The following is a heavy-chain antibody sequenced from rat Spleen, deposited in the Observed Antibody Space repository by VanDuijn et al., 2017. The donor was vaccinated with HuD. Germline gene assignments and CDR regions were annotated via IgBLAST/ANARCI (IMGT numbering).Heavy chain of an antibody. Sequence: EVQLVESGGGLVQPGRSLKLSCAASGFTFSNYGMAWVRQAPTKGLEWVASISTGGGYTYYRDSVKGRFTISRDNAKNIQYLHIDSLGPEDTATYHCGRLMMVLIITGVMDAWGQGASVTVSS. CDR1: GFTFSNYG. V-gene: IGHV5S13*01. CDR2: ISTGGGYT. J-gene: IGHJ4*01. D-gene: IGHD1-12*02. CDR3: GRLMMVLIITGVMDA.